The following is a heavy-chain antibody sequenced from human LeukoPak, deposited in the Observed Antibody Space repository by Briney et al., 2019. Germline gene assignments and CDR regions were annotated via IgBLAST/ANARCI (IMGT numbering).Heavy chain of an antibody. V-gene: IGHV6-1*01. Sequence: SQTLSLTCAISGDSVSSNSAAWNWIRQSPSRGLEWLGRTYFRSQWYNDYAVSVKSRITINPDTSKNQFSLKLSSVTAADTAVYYCARQIKYCSSTSCYSYWGQGTLVTVSS. J-gene: IGHJ4*02. CDR1: GDSVSSNSAA. CDR3: ARQIKYCSSTSCYSY. CDR2: TYFRSQWYN. D-gene: IGHD2-2*01.